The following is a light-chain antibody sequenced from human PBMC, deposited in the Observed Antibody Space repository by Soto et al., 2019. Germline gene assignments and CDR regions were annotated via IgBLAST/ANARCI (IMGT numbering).Light chain of an antibody. CDR1: QSVGSN. V-gene: IGKV3-15*01. J-gene: IGKJ1*01. CDR2: DAS. CDR3: QQYKIWPPWT. Sequence: EIVVTQSPATLSVSPGERATLSCRASQSVGSNLAWYQQKPGQAPRLLIHDASTRATGIPARFSGSVFGTEFTLTISSLQSEDFAVYDGQQYKIWPPWTVGQGTKVDI.